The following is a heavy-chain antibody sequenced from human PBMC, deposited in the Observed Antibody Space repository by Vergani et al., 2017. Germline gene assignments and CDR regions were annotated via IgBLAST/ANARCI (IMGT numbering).Heavy chain of an antibody. Sequence: QVQLVESGGGLVKPGGSLRLSCAASGFTFSDYYMSWIRQAPGKGLEWISYISSSTRSIHYADSVKGRFTISRDNAKNSLSLQMNSLRVEDTAVYYCARSPHGYTYGGYISQFDPWGQGTLVTVSS. CDR1: GFTFSDYY. CDR2: ISSSTRSI. CDR3: ARSPHGYTYGGYISQFDP. V-gene: IGHV3-11*04. D-gene: IGHD5-18*01. J-gene: IGHJ5*02.